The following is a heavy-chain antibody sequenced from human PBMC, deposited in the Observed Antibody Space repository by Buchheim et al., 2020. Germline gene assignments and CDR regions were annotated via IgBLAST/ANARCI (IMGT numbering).Heavy chain of an antibody. CDR2: IYGNDDP. V-gene: IGHV3-66*01. CDR1: GFSVSSNY. D-gene: IGHD3/OR15-3a*01. J-gene: IGHJ4*02. CDR3: ARDTSSPARADW. Sequence: EDQLVESGGGLVQPGGSLRLSCAASGFSVSSNYMNWVRQPPGKGLEWGSLIYGNDDPKYTDSAKGRFTISRDDSQNIVFPKMNRLTVEDTAVYYCARDTSSPARADWWGRGTL.